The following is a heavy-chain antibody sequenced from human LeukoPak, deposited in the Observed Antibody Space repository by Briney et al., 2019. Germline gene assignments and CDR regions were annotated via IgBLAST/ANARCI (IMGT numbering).Heavy chain of an antibody. CDR3: AREAYYDSSGYYSPYYYYGMDV. CDR1: GYTFTSYG. D-gene: IGHD3-22*01. V-gene: IGHV1-18*01. Sequence: ASVKVSCKASGYTFTSYGISWVRQAPGQGLEWMGWISAYNGNTNYAQKLQGRVTMTTDTSTSTAYMELGSLRSDDTAVYYCAREAYYDSSGYYSPYYYYGMDVWGQGTTVTVSS. J-gene: IGHJ6*02. CDR2: ISAYNGNT.